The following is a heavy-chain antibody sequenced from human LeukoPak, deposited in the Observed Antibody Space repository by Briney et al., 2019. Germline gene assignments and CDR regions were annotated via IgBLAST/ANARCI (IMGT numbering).Heavy chain of an antibody. Sequence: PGGSLRLSCAASGFTFSTYGMHWVRQAPGKGLEWVANINQDGSEKYYVDSVKGRFTISRDNAKNSLSLQMNSLRAEDTAVYSCARTRVSGGTFYHPFDYWGQGTLVTVSS. V-gene: IGHV3-7*01. D-gene: IGHD2-15*01. CDR1: GFTFSTYG. CDR3: ARTRVSGGTFYHPFDY. J-gene: IGHJ4*02. CDR2: INQDGSEK.